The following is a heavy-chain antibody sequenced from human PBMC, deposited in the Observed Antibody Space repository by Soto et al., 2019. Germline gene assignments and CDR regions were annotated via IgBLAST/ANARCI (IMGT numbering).Heavy chain of an antibody. CDR1: GFTFDDYA. CDR3: AKDRGGYCSGGSCYSLGAFDI. J-gene: IGHJ3*02. CDR2: IRWNSGSI. Sequence: EVQLVESGGGLVQPGRSLRLSCAASGFTFDDYAMHWVRQAPGKGLEWVSGIRWNSGSIGYADSVKGRFTISRDNAKNSLYLQMNSLRAEDTALYYCAKDRGGYCSGGSCYSLGAFDIWGQGTMVTVSS. V-gene: IGHV3-9*01. D-gene: IGHD2-15*01.